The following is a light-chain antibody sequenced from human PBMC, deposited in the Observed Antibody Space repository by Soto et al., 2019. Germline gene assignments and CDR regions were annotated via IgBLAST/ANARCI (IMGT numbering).Light chain of an antibody. V-gene: IGKV3-15*01. CDR1: QSVSNN. CDR2: HAS. J-gene: IGKJ4*01. Sequence: EIVLTQSPATLSVSPGERATLSCRASQSVSNNLAWYQQKSGQAPRLLIYHASTRATGIPARFSGSGSGTEFTLTISSLQSEDFAVYYCQQYNEWPLTFGGGTKVEIK. CDR3: QQYNEWPLT.